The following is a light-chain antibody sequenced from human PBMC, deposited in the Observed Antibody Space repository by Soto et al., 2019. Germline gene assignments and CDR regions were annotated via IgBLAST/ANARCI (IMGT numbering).Light chain of an antibody. CDR1: QTVTSNY. J-gene: IGKJ1*01. V-gene: IGKV3-20*01. Sequence: EIVLTQSPGTLSLSPGERATLSCRASQTVTSNYLAWYQRKSGQAPRLLIYGASSRATDIPDRFSGSGSGTDFTLTITRLEPEDFAVYFYQQYAGSPSTFGQGTKVEIK. CDR3: QQYAGSPST. CDR2: GAS.